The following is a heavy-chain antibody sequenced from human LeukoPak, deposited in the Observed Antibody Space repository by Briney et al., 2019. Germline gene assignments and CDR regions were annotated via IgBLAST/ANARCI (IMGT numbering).Heavy chain of an antibody. D-gene: IGHD2-21*02. V-gene: IGHV4-59*08. CDR2: IYYSGST. Sequence: KPSETLSLTCAVSGGSISTYYWSWIRQPPGKGLEWIGYIYYSGSTNYNPSLKSRVTISVDTSKNQFSLKLSSVTAADTAVYYCARHRVVVTRYYYGMDVWGQGTTVTVSS. CDR1: GGSISTYY. J-gene: IGHJ6*02. CDR3: ARHRVVVTRYYYGMDV.